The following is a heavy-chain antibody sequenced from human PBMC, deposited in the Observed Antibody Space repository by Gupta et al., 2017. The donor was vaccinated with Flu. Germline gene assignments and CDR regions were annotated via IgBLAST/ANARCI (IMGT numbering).Heavy chain of an antibody. D-gene: IGHD6-19*01. Sequence: EVQLLESGGGLGQPGGSMRISCAASGFSFSSFAMGWVRQAAGKGLEWFSSSSGSGGTSYYRDSVKGLFTISRDNSRDTVSLQMNSLRAEDTALYYCVKEDQGWIDLAGPDYWCQGALVIVSS. CDR1: GFSFSSFA. CDR3: VKEDQGWIDLAGPDY. V-gene: IGHV3-23*01. J-gene: IGHJ4*02. CDR2: SSGSGGTS.